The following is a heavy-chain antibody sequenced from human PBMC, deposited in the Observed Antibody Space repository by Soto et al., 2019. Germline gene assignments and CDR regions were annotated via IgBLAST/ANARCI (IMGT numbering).Heavy chain of an antibody. V-gene: IGHV3-23*01. CDR3: AKEKYYYDSSGLGRAFDI. J-gene: IGHJ3*02. CDR2: ISASGGIT. Sequence: GGSLRLSCAASGFTFSSYAMSWVRQAPGKGLEWVLGISASGGITYYVDSVRGRFTISRDNSKNTLYLQMNSLRAEDTAVYYCAKEKYYYDSSGLGRAFDIWGQGTMVTVSS. CDR1: GFTFSSYA. D-gene: IGHD3-22*01.